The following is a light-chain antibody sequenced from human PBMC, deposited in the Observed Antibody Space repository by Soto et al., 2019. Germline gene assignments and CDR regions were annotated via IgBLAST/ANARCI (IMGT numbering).Light chain of an antibody. J-gene: IGKJ4*01. CDR2: DAS. CDR3: QQRSNWPLT. CDR1: QSVSSY. Sequence: EIVMTQSPVTLSLSPGERATLSCRASQSVSSYLAWYQQKPGQAPRVLIYDASNRATGIPARFSGSGSGTEFTLTISSLEPEDFEVYYCQQRSNWPLTFGGGTKVDIK. V-gene: IGKV3-11*01.